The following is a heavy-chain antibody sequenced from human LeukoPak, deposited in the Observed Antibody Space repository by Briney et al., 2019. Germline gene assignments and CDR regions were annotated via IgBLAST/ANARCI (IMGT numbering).Heavy chain of an antibody. CDR1: GFILRDFA. J-gene: IGHJ3*02. CDR3: AKDLGFSGSGPIYAFDI. D-gene: IGHD3-10*01. CDR2: ISGGGGGT. V-gene: IGHV3-23*01. Sequence: PGGSLRLSCAASGFILRDFAMSWVRQAPGKGPEWVSGISGGGGGTYYADSVKGRFTISRANAKNTLYLQMNSLRAEDTAVYYCAKDLGFSGSGPIYAFDIWGQGTMVTVSS.